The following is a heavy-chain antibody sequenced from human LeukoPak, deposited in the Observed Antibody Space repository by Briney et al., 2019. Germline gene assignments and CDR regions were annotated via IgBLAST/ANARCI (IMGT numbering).Heavy chain of an antibody. D-gene: IGHD4-17*01. V-gene: IGHV4-59*08. CDR1: GVSRFCYY. J-gene: IGHJ2*01. CDR3: ARGTTVPPWYFDL. Sequence: SETLSLTCTVSGVSRFCYYWIWIPQPPGKGLEGMGYLYYSGSTNYNPSLKSRVTISEDTSKNQFSLRVSSVTAAHTAVYYCARGTTVPPWYFDLWGRGTLVTVSS. CDR2: LYYSGST.